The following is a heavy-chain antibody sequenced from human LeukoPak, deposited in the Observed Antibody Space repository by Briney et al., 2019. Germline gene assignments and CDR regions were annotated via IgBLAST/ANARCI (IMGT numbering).Heavy chain of an antibody. D-gene: IGHD6-13*01. J-gene: IGHJ4*02. V-gene: IGHV4-34*01. CDR2: TNHSGST. Sequence: PSETLSLTCAVYGGSFSGYYWSWIRQPPGKGLEWIGETNHSGSTNYNPSLKSRVTISVDTSKNQFSLKLSSVTAADTAVYYCASRPIAAGRRYFDYWGQGTLVTVSS. CDR1: GGSFSGYY. CDR3: ASRPIAAGRRYFDY.